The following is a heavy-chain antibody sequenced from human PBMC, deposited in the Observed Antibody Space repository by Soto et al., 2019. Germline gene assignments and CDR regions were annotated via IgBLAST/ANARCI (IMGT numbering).Heavy chain of an antibody. J-gene: IGHJ4*02. Sequence: QVQLVQSGAEVKKPGASVKVSCKASGYTFPSYGISWVRQAPGQGLEWMGWISAYNGNTNYAQKLQGRVTMTTDTSTSQAYMELRRLRSDDTGVYYCARDRIMITCGGVKDMDYWGQGTLVTVSS. CDR1: GYTFPSYG. CDR3: ARDRIMITCGGVKDMDY. D-gene: IGHD3-16*01. V-gene: IGHV1-18*01. CDR2: ISAYNGNT.